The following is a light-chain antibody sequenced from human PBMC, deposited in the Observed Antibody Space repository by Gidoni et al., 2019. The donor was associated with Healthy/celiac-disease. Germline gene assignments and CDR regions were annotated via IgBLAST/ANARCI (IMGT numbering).Light chain of an antibody. J-gene: IGKJ4*01. Sequence: DIQMTQSPSSLSASVGDRVTITCRASQSIRSYLNWYQQKPGKAPKLLIYAASSLQSGVPSRFCVSGSGTDFTLTISSLQPEDFATYDCQQSYSTPPLTFGGGTKVEIK. CDR2: AAS. V-gene: IGKV1-39*01. CDR1: QSIRSY. CDR3: QQSYSTPPLT.